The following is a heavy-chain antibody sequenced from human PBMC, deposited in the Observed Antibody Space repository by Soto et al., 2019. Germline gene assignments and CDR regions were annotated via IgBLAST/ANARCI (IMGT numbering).Heavy chain of an antibody. J-gene: IGHJ4*02. CDR3: AREAGGYCSGDSCYSGDYFDF. D-gene: IGHD2-15*01. CDR2: IYYSGST. CDR1: GGSISSYY. V-gene: IGHV4-59*08. Sequence: SETLSLTCTVSGGSISSYYWSWIRQPPGKGLEWIGYIYYSGSTNYNPSLKSRVTISVDTSKNQFSLKLSSVTAADTAVYYCAREAGGYCSGDSCYSGDYFDFWGQGTLVTVSS.